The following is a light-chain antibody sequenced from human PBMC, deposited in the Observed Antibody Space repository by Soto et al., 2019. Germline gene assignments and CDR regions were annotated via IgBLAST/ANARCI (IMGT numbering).Light chain of an antibody. CDR1: SGGIANNY. CDR3: QSYDISFVL. J-gene: IGLJ2*01. CDR2: EHN. Sequence: NFMLTQTHSVSESPGETVTSSCNRTSGGIANNYVQWYQQRQGSAPTIVIYEHNQRPSGVPDRFSGSTDGSANSASLTISVLQTEDEADYYCQSYDISFVLFGGGTQLTV. V-gene: IGLV6-57*04.